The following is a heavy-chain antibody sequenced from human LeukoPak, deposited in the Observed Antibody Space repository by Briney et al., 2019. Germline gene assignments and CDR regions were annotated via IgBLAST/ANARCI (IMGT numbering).Heavy chain of an antibody. V-gene: IGHV3-48*01. J-gene: IGHJ4*02. CDR3: VRVKGSYFDY. Sequence: GGSLRLSCAASGFPLSSYCINWVRQAPGKGLEWVSYISSSGSAIYYVDSVKGRFTVSRDNAKNSLFLQIDNPRAEDTAVYYCVRVKGSYFDYWGQGALVTVSS. CDR1: GFPLSSYC. D-gene: IGHD2-15*01. CDR2: ISSSGSAI.